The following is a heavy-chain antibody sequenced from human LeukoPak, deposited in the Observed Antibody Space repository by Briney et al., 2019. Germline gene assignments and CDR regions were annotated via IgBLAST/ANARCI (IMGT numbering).Heavy chain of an antibody. Sequence: SETLSLTCTVSGGSISNSIYYWGWIRQPPGKGLECIGNIFYSGGTYYNPSLQSRVTISVDTSKNQFSLKLSSVTAADTAVYYCARRPVAGHFDYWGQGTLVTVSS. D-gene: IGHD6-19*01. V-gene: IGHV4-39*01. J-gene: IGHJ4*02. CDR3: ARRPVAGHFDY. CDR1: GGSISNSIYY. CDR2: IFYSGGT.